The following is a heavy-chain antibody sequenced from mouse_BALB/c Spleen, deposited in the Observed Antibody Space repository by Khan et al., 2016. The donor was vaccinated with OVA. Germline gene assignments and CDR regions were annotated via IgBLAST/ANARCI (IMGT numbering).Heavy chain of an antibody. CDR1: GYTFTDYY. CDR2: IYPGSGDT. J-gene: IGHJ3*01. V-gene: IGHV1-76*01. Sequence: QVELQQSGAELARPGASVKLSCKASGYTFTDYYINWVKQRPGQGLEWIGEIYPGSGDTYYHERLKGKATLTADKSSSTAYMQLSSLKSEASAVYFCASSNYFGYTFAYWGQGTLVTVSA. CDR3: ASSNYFGYTFAY. D-gene: IGHD1-2*01.